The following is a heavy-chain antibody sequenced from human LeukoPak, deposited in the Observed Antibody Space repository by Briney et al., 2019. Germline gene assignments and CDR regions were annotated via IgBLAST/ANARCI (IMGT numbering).Heavy chain of an antibody. J-gene: IGHJ4*02. Sequence: GASVKVSCKASGYTFTSYGISWVRQAPGQGLEWMGWISAYNGNTNYAQKLQGRVTMTTDTSTSTAYMELRSLRSDDTAVYYCARKEYSSSWYCFDYWGQGTLVTVSS. CDR1: GYTFTSYG. CDR2: ISAYNGNT. V-gene: IGHV1-18*01. CDR3: ARKEYSSSWYCFDY. D-gene: IGHD6-13*01.